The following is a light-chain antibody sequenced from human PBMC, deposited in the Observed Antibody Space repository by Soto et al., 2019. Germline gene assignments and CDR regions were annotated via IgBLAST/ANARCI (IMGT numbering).Light chain of an antibody. CDR1: QSVSSN. V-gene: IGKV3-15*01. CDR3: RQYNNWPPMA. Sequence: EIVMTQSPATLSVSPGERATLSCRASQSVSSNLAWYQQKPGQAPRLLIYGASTRATAIPARCSGSGSGTEFTLTISSLQSEDFAVYYCRQYNNWPPMAFGQGTKVEIK. J-gene: IGKJ1*01. CDR2: GAS.